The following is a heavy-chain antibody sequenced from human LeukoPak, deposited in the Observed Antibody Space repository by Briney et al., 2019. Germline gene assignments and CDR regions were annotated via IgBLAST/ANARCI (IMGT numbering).Heavy chain of an antibody. CDR2: IRYDGSNK. Sequence: GGSLRLSCAASGFTFSSYGMHWVRQAPGKGLEWVAFIRYDGSNKYYADSVKGRFTISRDNSKNTLYLQMNSLRAEDTAVYYCAKDVVTYYDFWSGHRISDPWGQETLVTVSS. J-gene: IGHJ5*02. CDR3: AKDVVTYYDFWSGHRISDP. D-gene: IGHD3-3*01. CDR1: GFTFSSYG. V-gene: IGHV3-30*02.